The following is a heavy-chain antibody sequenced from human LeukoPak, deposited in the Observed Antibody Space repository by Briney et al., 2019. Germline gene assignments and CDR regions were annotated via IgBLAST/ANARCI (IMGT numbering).Heavy chain of an antibody. V-gene: IGHV3-30*18. CDR3: AKNALYYYYYYYMDV. CDR1: GFTFSSYG. CDR2: ISYDGSNK. Sequence: PGGSLRLSCAASGFTFSSYGMHWVRQAPGKGLEWVAVISYDGSNKYYADSVKGRFTISRDNSKNTLYLQMNSLRAEDTAVYYCAKNALYYYYYYYMDVWGKGTTVTVSS. D-gene: IGHD2-2*01. J-gene: IGHJ6*03.